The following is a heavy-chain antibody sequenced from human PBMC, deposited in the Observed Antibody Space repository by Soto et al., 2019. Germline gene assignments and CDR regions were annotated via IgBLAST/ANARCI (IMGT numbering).Heavy chain of an antibody. CDR1: GFTFSSYS. V-gene: IGHV3-21*01. J-gene: IGHJ6*02. CDR2: ISSSSSYI. Sequence: GGSLRLSCAASGFTFSSYSMNWVRQAPGKGLEWVSSISSSSSYIYYADSVKGRFTISRDNAKNSLYLQMNSLRAEDTAVYYCARELRGDYYGMDVWGQGTTVTVSS. CDR3: ARELRGDYYGMDV. D-gene: IGHD4-17*01.